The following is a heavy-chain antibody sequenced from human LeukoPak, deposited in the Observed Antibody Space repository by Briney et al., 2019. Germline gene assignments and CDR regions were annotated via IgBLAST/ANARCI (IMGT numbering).Heavy chain of an antibody. CDR2: INPNSGGT. V-gene: IGHV1-2*02. CDR1: GYTFTGYY. CDR3: ARADGYSYVYGGNNWFDP. D-gene: IGHD5-18*01. J-gene: IGHJ5*02. Sequence: GAPVKVSCKASGYTFTGYYMHWVRQAPGQGLEWMGWINPNSGGTNYAQKFQGRVTMTRDTSISTAYMELSRLRSDDTAVYYCARADGYSYVYGGNNWFDPWGQGTLVTVSS.